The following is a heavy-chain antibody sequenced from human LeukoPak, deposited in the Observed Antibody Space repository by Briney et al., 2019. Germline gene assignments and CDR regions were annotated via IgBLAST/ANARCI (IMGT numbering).Heavy chain of an antibody. Sequence: SQTLSLTCTVSGGSISSGAYYWSWIRQPPGRGLEWTGYIYHSGGTYYNPSLKSRVTISVDRSKNQFSLKVSSVTAADTAVYYCARDAYQWLADAFDIWGQGIMVTVSS. J-gene: IGHJ3*02. D-gene: IGHD6-19*01. CDR3: ARDAYQWLADAFDI. V-gene: IGHV4-30-2*01. CDR2: IYHSGGT. CDR1: GGSISSGAYY.